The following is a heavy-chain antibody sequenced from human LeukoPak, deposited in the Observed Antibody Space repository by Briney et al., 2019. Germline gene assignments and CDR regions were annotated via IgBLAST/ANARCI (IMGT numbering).Heavy chain of an antibody. CDR2: VSSSGGTT. Sequence: GGTLRLSCAASGITFSSYGMSWVRQAPGKGLEWVSAVSSSGGTTYYADSVKGRFTISRDNSKNTLSLQMNSLRCEDKAVYYCARGDGSNYPYYHYYMDVGGKGTTVTVSS. CDR1: GITFSSYG. CDR3: ARGDGSNYPYYHYYMDV. D-gene: IGHD4-11*01. J-gene: IGHJ6*03. V-gene: IGHV3-23*01.